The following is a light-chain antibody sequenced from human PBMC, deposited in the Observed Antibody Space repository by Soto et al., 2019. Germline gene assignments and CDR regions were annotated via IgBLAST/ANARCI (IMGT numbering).Light chain of an antibody. CDR1: ETVNSAY. J-gene: IGKJ4*01. CDR3: QQRNDWVT. Sequence: EIVLTQYPAILSLFPGERANLSCRPSETVNSAYLAWYQQKPGQAPRLLIYDASNRATGIPARFSGSGSGTDFILTISSLEPEDSGVYYCQQRNDWVTFGGGTKVDIK. V-gene: IGKV3D-20*02. CDR2: DAS.